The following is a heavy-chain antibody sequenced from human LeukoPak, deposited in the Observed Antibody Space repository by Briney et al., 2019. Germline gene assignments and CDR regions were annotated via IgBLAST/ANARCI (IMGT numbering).Heavy chain of an antibody. CDR3: ARDLDGDYDCYYYGMDV. J-gene: IGHJ6*02. D-gene: IGHD4-17*01. CDR2: IWYDGSNK. V-gene: IGHV3-33*01. CDR1: GFTFSSYG. Sequence: PGGSLRLSCAASGFTFSSYGMHWVRQAPGKGLEWVAVIWYDGSNKYYADSVKGRFTISRDNSKNTLYLQMNSLRAEDTAVYYCARDLDGDYDCYYYGMDVWGQGTTVTVSS.